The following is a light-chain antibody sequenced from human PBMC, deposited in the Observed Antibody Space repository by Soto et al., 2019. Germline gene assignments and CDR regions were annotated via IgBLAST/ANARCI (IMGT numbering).Light chain of an antibody. CDR3: QQYNNLPVAP. CDR1: QSISSN. Sequence: EIVVTQSPTTLSVSPGERATLSCRASQSISSNLAWYHQKPVQAPRLLMFRTSSRSTGLPARFSGSGSGTEFNLTISTLQSEDLGVYYCQQYNNLPVAPFGGGTKVDIK. CDR2: RTS. V-gene: IGKV3-15*01. J-gene: IGKJ4*01.